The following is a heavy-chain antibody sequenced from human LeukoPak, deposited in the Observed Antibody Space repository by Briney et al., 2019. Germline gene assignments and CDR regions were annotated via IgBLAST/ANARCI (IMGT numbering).Heavy chain of an antibody. CDR3: ARDYIVVVPAASSGFGP. V-gene: IGHV1-46*01. D-gene: IGHD2-2*01. CDR1: GYTFTSYY. Sequence: ASVKVSCKASGYTFTSYYMHWVRQAPGQGLEWMGIINPSGGSTSYAQKFQGRVTMTRDTSTSTVYMELSSLRSEDTAVYYCARDYIVVVPAASSGFGPWGQGTLVTVSS. J-gene: IGHJ5*02. CDR2: INPSGGST.